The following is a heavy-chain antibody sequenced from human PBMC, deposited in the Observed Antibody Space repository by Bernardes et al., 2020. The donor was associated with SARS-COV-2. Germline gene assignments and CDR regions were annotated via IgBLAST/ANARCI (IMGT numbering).Heavy chain of an antibody. J-gene: IGHJ4*02. Sequence: SETLSLTCTVSGGSISSYSYYWGWIRQPPGKGLEWIGTLSSSGSTFYSPSLKSRVTISVDTSKSQLSLKLTSVTAADTAVYYCARGAPTCDNCGYFAYWGQGALVSVSS. D-gene: IGHD1-20*01. CDR3: ARGAPTCDNCGYFAY. V-gene: IGHV4-39*07. CDR2: LSSSGST. CDR1: GGSISSYSYY.